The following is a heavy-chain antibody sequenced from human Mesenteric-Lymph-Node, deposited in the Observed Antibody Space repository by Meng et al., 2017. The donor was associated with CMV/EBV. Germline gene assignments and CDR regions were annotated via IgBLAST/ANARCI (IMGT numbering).Heavy chain of an antibody. V-gene: IGHV1-2*02. CDR1: GYTFTGYY. D-gene: IGHD3-10*01. J-gene: IGHJ4*02. Sequence: ASVKVSCKASGYTFTGYYIHWVRQAPGRGLEWMGWVNPNSGGTNYAQEFQGRVTMTTDTSTSTAYMELRSLRSDDTAVYYCAKIMVRGIIITGPRSIDSWGQGTLVTVSS. CDR2: VNPNSGGT. CDR3: AKIMVRGIIITGPRSIDS.